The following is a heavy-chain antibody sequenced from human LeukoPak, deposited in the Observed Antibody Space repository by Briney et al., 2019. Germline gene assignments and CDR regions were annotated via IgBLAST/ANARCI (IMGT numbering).Heavy chain of an antibody. CDR1: GFIFTTYG. J-gene: IGHJ6*02. CDR2: VSYDGNIK. CDR3: ARDGGKCSGGSCHSWSFDYYYGMDV. Sequence: PGGSLRLSCAASGFIFTTYGTHWVRQAPGKGLEWVAFVSYDGNIKDYADSVKGRFTISGDSSENTLYLQMNRLRVEDTAVYYCARDGGKCSGGSCHSWSFDYYYGMDVWGQGTTVTVSS. D-gene: IGHD2-15*01. V-gene: IGHV3-30*03.